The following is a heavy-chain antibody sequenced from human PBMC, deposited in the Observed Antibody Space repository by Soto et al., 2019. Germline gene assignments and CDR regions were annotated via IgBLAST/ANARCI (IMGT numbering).Heavy chain of an antibody. J-gene: IGHJ4*02. CDR3: ARGGARSGFNC. V-gene: IGHV3-53*01. D-gene: IGHD2-15*01. CDR2: IYSDGTI. Sequence: GGSLRLSCAASGFIVSSDYMNWVRQAPGKGLEWVSIIYSDGTIDYADSVKGRFTIYRDNSKNTVYLQMNSLRVEDTAVYYCARGGARSGFNCWGQGTLVTVSS. CDR1: GFIVSSDY.